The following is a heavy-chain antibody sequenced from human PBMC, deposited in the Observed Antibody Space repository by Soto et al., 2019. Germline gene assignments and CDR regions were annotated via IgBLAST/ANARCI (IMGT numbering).Heavy chain of an antibody. J-gene: IGHJ6*02. CDR3: PKPLRDYLWGNYRYYYQYYRMDV. V-gene: IGHV3-23*01. CDR1: VSLCSSCG. D-gene: IGHD3-16*02. Sequence: GGCLNLSSVASVSLCSSCGMSLIRKAPGKGLRCVSDISGSGGSTYYADSVKGRFTISRDNSKNTLYLQMNSLRAEDTAVHYCPKPLRDYLWGNYRYYYQYYRMDVWGQGTTVTVS. CDR2: ISGSGGST.